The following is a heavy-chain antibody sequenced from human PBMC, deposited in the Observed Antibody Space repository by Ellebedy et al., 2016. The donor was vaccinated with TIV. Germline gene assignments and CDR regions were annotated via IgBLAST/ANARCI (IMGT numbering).Heavy chain of an antibody. D-gene: IGHD3-16*01. CDR1: GGTFSSYA. Sequence: ASVKVSCXASGGTFSSYAINWVRQAPGQGLEWMGGIIPIFNTANYAQKFQDRVMITADESRSTAYMELSSLRSEDTAVYYCAEGALNWFDPWGLGTLVTVSS. V-gene: IGHV1-69*13. J-gene: IGHJ5*02. CDR2: IIPIFNTA. CDR3: AEGALNWFDP.